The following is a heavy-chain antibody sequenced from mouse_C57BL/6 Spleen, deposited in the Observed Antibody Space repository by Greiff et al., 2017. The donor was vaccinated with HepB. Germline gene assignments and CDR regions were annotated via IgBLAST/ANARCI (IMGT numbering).Heavy chain of an antibody. CDR1: GFSFNTYA. Sequence: GGGLVQPKGSLKLSGAASGFSFNTYAMNWVRQAPGKGLEWVARIRSQSNNDATYYVESVKDRFTISSDDSESMRYLQMNNLTTEDTAMYYCGRHLRYYAMDYWGQGTSVTVAS. CDR3: GRHLRYYAMDY. J-gene: IGHJ4*01. CDR2: IRSQSNNDAT. V-gene: IGHV10-1*01.